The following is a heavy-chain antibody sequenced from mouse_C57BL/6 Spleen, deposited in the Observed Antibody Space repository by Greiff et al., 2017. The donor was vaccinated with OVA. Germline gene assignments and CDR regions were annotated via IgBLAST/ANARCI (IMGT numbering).Heavy chain of an antibody. CDR3: AREGHYYGSCYALAY. Sequence: EVQLQQSGPELVKPGASVKMSCKASGYTFTDYNMHWVKQSPGQSLEWIGYINPNNGGTSYNQKFKGKATLTVNTSSSTAYLELRSLTSEDSAVYYCAREGHYYGSCYALAYWGQGTLVTVSA. CDR1: GYTFTDYN. CDR2: INPNNGGT. D-gene: IGHD1-1*01. J-gene: IGHJ3*01. V-gene: IGHV1-22*01.